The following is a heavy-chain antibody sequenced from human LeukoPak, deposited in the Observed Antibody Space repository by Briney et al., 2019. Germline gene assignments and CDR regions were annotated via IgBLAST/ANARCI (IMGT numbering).Heavy chain of an antibody. J-gene: IGHJ4*02. CDR2: IYSAGST. CDR3: ARRAGAYTHPCDY. Sequence: SGGSLRLSCTVSGFTVSSNSMSWVRQAPGKGLEWVSFIYSAGSTHYSDSVEGRFTISIDNYNNTLYLQMNSLRAEDTAGYYCARRAGAYTHPCDYWGQGTLVTVSS. CDR1: GFTVSSNS. V-gene: IGHV3-53*01. D-gene: IGHD3-16*01.